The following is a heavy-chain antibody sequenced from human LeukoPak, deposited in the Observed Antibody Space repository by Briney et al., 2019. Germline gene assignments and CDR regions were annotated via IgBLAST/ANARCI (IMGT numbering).Heavy chain of an antibody. CDR1: GFTFSSYA. CDR2: IYGGGGYT. D-gene: IGHD6-13*01. V-gene: IGHV3-23*01. CDR3: AKTYSSTWYGFDY. Sequence: GGSLRLSCAASGFTFSSYAMSWVRQAPGKGLEWVSVIYGGGGYTYYADSVKGRFTISRDNSMDTLYLQVNSLRAEDPAVYYCAKTYSSTWYGFDYWGQGTLVTVSS. J-gene: IGHJ4*02.